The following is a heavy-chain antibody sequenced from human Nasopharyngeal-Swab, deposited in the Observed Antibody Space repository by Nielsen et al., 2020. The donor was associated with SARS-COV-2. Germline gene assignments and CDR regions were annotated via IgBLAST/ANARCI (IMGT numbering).Heavy chain of an antibody. CDR2: INPAGSTT. CDR1: GFTFSDYW. V-gene: IGHV3-74*01. J-gene: IGHJ4*02. CDR3: TRAGSYRFDY. Sequence: GESLKISCAPSGFTFSDYWMHWVRQAPGKGLVWVSHINPAGSTTDYEDSVRGRFTISRDNAKNTLYLQMNSLTVEDSAVYFCTRAGSYRFDYWGQGTLVTVSS. D-gene: IGHD1-26*01.